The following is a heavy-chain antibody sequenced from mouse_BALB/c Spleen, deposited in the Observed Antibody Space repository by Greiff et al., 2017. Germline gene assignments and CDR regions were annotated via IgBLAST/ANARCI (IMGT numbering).Heavy chain of an antibody. Sequence: DVQLVESGGGLVQPGGSLRLSCATSGFTFTDYYMSWVRQPPGKALEWLGFIRNKANGYTTEYSASVKGRFTISSDNSQSILYLQMNTLRAEDSATYYCARDGYYQFAYWGQGTLVTVSA. CDR2: IRNKANGYTT. CDR1: GFTFTDYY. D-gene: IGHD2-3*01. J-gene: IGHJ3*01. CDR3: ARDGYYQFAY. V-gene: IGHV7-3*02.